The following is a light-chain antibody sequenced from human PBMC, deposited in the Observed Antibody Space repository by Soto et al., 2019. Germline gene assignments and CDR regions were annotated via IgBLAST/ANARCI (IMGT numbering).Light chain of an antibody. Sequence: EIVMTQSPATLSLSPGERATLSCRASQSVSSYLAWYQQKPGQAPRLLIYDASSRATGIPDRFSGSGSGTDFSLTISRLEPEDFAIYYCLQYGNSVWTFGQGTKVDIK. J-gene: IGKJ1*01. CDR1: QSVSSY. CDR3: LQYGNSVWT. CDR2: DAS. V-gene: IGKV3-20*01.